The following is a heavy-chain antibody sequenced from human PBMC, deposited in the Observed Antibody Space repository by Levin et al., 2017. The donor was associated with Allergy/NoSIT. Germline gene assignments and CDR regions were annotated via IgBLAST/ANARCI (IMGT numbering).Heavy chain of an antibody. J-gene: IGHJ5*02. CDR1: GGSISGSSYY. V-gene: IGHV4-39*01. Sequence: SQTLSLTCTVSGGSISGSSYYWGWIRQPPGKGLEWIGSVYYSGSTYYSPSLKSRVTISVDTSKNHFSLRLSSVTAADTAVYYCARHRVATVGVLTRFDPWGQGNLVIVSS. CDR2: VYYSGST. D-gene: IGHD5-12*01. CDR3: ARHRVATVGVLTRFDP.